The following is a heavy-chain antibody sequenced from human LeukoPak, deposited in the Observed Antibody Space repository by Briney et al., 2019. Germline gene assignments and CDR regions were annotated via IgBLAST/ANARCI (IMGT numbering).Heavy chain of an antibody. V-gene: IGHV4-34*01. CDR2: INHSGST. CDR1: GGSFSGYY. J-gene: IGHJ6*02. CDR3: ASVEIFGVEDYGMDV. Sequence: PSETLSLTCAVYGGSFSGYYRSWIRQPPGKGLEWIGEINHSGSTNYNPSPKSRVTISVDTSKNQFSLKLSSVTAADTAVYYCASVEIFGVEDYGMDVWGQGTTVTVSS. D-gene: IGHD3-3*01.